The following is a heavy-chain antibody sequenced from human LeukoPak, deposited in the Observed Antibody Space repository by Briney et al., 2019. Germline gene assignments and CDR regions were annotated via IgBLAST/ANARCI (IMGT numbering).Heavy chain of an antibody. CDR2: ISGNGGST. CDR1: GFTFSSYA. D-gene: IGHD1-26*01. J-gene: IGHJ6*02. Sequence: PGGSLRLSCAASGFTFSSYAMHWVRQAPGKGREYISAISGNGGSTYYANSVKGRFTISRDNYKNTLYLQMGSLRAEDMAVYYCARYSGYGMDVWGQGTTVTVSS. V-gene: IGHV3-64*01. CDR3: ARYSGYGMDV.